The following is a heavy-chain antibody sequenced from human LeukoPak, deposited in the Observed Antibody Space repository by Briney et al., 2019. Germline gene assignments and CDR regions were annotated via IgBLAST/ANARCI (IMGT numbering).Heavy chain of an antibody. CDR3: ARSYSSGWDFES. CDR1: GDSVSSNSAA. CDR2: TYYRSKLYN. J-gene: IGHJ4*02. V-gene: IGHV6-1*01. D-gene: IGHD6-19*01. Sequence: SQTLSLTCALSGDSVSSNSAAWTWIRQSPSRGLEWLGRTYYRSKLYNDYALSVKSRISINPDTSKKQFSLQLNSVTPEDTAVYYCARSYSSGWDFESWGQGTLVTVSS.